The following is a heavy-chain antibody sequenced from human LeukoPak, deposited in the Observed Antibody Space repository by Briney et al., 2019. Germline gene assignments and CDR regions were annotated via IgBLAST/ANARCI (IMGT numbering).Heavy chain of an antibody. CDR2: IKDDGSEK. D-gene: IGHD2-2*01. V-gene: IGHV3-7*01. CDR3: ARRSTEDY. Sequence: GGSLRLSCVASGFSFSNYWMSWVRQAPGKGLEWVATIKDDGSEKYSVQGRFTISRDNAKNSLYLQMNSLRVEDTAVYYCARRSTEDYRGQGTLVTVSS. J-gene: IGHJ4*02. CDR1: GFSFSNYW.